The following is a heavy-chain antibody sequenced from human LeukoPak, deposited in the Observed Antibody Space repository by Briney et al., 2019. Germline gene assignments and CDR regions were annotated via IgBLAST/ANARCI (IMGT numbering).Heavy chain of an antibody. CDR2: MNPNSGNA. J-gene: IGHJ5*01. CDR1: GYTFTSDD. Sequence: ASVKVPCKASGYTFTSDDINWVRQATGQGPEWMGWMNPNSGNAGFAQKFQGRLTMTRDTSINTAYMELSSLRSEDTAVYYCARGRNSWYNFWGQGTLVTVSS. CDR3: ARGRNSWYNF. V-gene: IGHV1-8*01.